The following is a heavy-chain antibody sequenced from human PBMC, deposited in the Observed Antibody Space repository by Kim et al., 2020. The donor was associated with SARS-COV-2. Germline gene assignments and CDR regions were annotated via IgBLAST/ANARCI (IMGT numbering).Heavy chain of an antibody. D-gene: IGHD3-3*01. CDR2: ISYDGSNK. CDR3: AKDSGITIFGVVLDY. J-gene: IGHJ4*02. CDR1: GFTFSSYG. V-gene: IGHV3-30*18. Sequence: GGSLRLSCAASGFTFSSYGMHWVRQAPGKGLEWVAVISYDGSNKYYADSVKGRFTISRDNSKNTLYLQMNSLRAEDTAVYYCAKDSGITIFGVVLDYWGQGTLVTVSS.